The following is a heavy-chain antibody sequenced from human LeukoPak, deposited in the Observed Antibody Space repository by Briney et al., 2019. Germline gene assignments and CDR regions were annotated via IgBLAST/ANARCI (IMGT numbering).Heavy chain of an antibody. V-gene: IGHV1-18*01. Sequence: ASVKVSCKASGYTFTSYSISWVRQAPGQGLEWMGWISAYNGNTKYAQKLQGRVTMTTDTSTSTAYMELRSLRSDDTAVYYCVLGALLYFDYWGQGTLVTVSS. CDR1: GYTFTSYS. J-gene: IGHJ4*02. CDR3: VLGALLYFDY. CDR2: ISAYNGNT. D-gene: IGHD1-26*01.